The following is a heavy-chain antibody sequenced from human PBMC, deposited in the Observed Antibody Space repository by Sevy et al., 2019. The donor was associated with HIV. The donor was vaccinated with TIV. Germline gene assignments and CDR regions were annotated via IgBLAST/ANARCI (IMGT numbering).Heavy chain of an antibody. D-gene: IGHD3-9*01. J-gene: IGHJ4*02. CDR3: VREYYDILTGYSPGFDY. V-gene: IGHV3-21*01. Sequence: GGSLRLSCVASGFTFSSYDMNWVRQAPGKGLEWVSSISSSSSYIYYADSMEGRFTISRDNAKNSLYLQMNSLRAEDTAVYYCVREYYDILTGYSPGFDYWGQGTLVTVSS. CDR2: ISSSSSYI. CDR1: GFTFSSYD.